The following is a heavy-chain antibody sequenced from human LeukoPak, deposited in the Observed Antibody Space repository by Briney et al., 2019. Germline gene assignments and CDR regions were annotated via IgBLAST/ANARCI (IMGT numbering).Heavy chain of an antibody. V-gene: IGHV3-53*01. J-gene: IGHJ4*02. CDR2: IYSGGST. CDR1: GFTVSSNY. D-gene: IGHD2-8*01. Sequence: GGSLRLSCAASGFTVSSNYMSWVRQAPGKGLEWVSVIYSGGSTYYADSLKGRFTISRDNSKNTLYLQMNSLRAEDTAVYYCARGGRPYCTNGVCYSSGPWGFDYWGQGTLVTVSS. CDR3: ARGGRPYCTNGVCYSSGPWGFDY.